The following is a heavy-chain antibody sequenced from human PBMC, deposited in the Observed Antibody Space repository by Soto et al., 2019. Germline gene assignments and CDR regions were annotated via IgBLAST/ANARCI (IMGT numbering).Heavy chain of an antibody. CDR3: ARERVWQQLAPLTY. J-gene: IGHJ4*02. V-gene: IGHV3-33*01. CDR1: GFTFSSYG. Sequence: GGSLRLSCAACGFTFSSYGMHWVRQAPGKGLEWVAVIWYDGSNKYYTDSVKGRFTISRDNSKNTLYLQMNGLRAEDTAVYYCARERVWQQLAPLTYWGQGTLVTVSS. D-gene: IGHD6-13*01. CDR2: IWYDGSNK.